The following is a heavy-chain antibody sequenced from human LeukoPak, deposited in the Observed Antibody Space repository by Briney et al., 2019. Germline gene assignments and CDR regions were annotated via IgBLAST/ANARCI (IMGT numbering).Heavy chain of an antibody. D-gene: IGHD1-26*01. CDR3: AREGLSGSYLPYYYYMDV. J-gene: IGHJ6*03. CDR1: GFTFSSYE. V-gene: IGHV3-48*03. CDR2: ISSSGSTI. Sequence: PGGSLRLSCAASGFTFSSYEMNWVRQAPGKGLEWVSYISSSGSTIYYADSVKGRFTISRDNAKNSLYLQMNSLRAEDTAVYYCAREGLSGSYLPYYYYMDVWGKGTTVTTSS.